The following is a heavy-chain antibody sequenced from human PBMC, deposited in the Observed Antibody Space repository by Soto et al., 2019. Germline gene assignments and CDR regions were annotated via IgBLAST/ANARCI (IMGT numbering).Heavy chain of an antibody. CDR1: GGSFSGFY. CDR3: ARERRALISVGYYYYYGMDV. D-gene: IGHD1-26*01. V-gene: IGHV4-34*01. CDR2: INHSGST. J-gene: IGHJ6*02. Sequence: SETLSLTCAVYGGSFSGFYWSWIRQPPGKGLEWIGEINHSGSTNYNPSLKSRVTISVDTSKNQFSLKLSSVTAADTAVYYCARERRALISVGYYYYYGMDVWGQGTTVTVSS.